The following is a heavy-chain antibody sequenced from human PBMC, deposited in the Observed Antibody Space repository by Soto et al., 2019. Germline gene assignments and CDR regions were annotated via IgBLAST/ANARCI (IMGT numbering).Heavy chain of an antibody. D-gene: IGHD4-17*01. Sequence: EVQLVESGGGLVKPGGSLRLSCAASGFTFSNAWMSWVRQAPGKGLEWVGHIESKADGGTTDYAAPVKGRFTISGDDSKNTLFLQMNGLNSEDTAVYYCTIHLYRDYPDLRGWGQGTLVTVSS. CDR1: GFTFSNAW. CDR3: TIHLYRDYPDLRG. J-gene: IGHJ4*02. V-gene: IGHV3-15*04. CDR2: IESKADGGTT.